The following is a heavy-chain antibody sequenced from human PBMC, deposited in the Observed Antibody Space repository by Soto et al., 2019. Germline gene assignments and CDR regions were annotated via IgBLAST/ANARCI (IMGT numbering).Heavy chain of an antibody. CDR3: ARVTRNPANYGMDV. CDR2: ISSSGSTI. D-gene: IGHD2-15*01. V-gene: IGHV3-48*04. CDR1: GFTFSSYG. J-gene: IGHJ6*02. Sequence: QPGGSLRLSCAASGFTFSSYGMNWVRQAPGKGLEWVSYISSSGSTIYYADSVKGRFTISRDNARNSLYLQMNSLRAEDTAVYYCARVTRNPANYGMDVWGQGTTVTVSS.